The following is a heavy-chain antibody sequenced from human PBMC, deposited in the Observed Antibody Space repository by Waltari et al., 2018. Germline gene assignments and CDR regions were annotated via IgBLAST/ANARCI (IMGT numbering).Heavy chain of an antibody. D-gene: IGHD6-6*01. CDR1: GGSISSGGYY. J-gene: IGHJ4*02. CDR3: ARAVAAPPGAFDY. CDR2: IYYSGST. Sequence: QVQLQESGPGLVKPSQTLSLTCTVSGGSISSGGYYWRWLRQHPGMGLEWIGYIYYSGSTYYNPSLKSLVTISVDTSKNQFSLKLSSVTAADTAVYYCARAVAAPPGAFDYWGQGTLVTVSS. V-gene: IGHV4-31*01.